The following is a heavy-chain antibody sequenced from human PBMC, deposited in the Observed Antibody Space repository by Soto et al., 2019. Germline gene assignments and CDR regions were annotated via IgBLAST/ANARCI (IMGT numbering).Heavy chain of an antibody. CDR2: ISAYNGNT. J-gene: IGHJ4*02. CDR3: ASTPCSTYDFWSGYCL. D-gene: IGHD3-3*01. CDR1: GYTFTSYG. Sequence: ASVKVSCKASGYTFTSYGISWVRQAPGQGLEWMGWISAYNGNTNYAQKLQGRVTMTTYTSTSTAYMELRSLRSDDTAVYYCASTPCSTYDFWSGYCLWGQGTLVTVSS. V-gene: IGHV1-18*01.